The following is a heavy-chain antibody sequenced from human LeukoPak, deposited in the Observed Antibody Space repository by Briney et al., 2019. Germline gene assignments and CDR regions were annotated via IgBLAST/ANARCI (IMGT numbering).Heavy chain of an antibody. D-gene: IGHD2-15*01. Sequence: ASVKVSCKASGYTFANFGINWVRQAPGEGLEWMGWISAYNGNTNYAQKLQGRVTMTTDTSTSTAYMELRSLRSDDTAVYYCARDLIRYCSGGSCYSSNYWGQGTLVTVSS. CDR2: ISAYNGNT. CDR3: ARDLIRYCSGGSCYSSNY. V-gene: IGHV1-18*01. J-gene: IGHJ4*02. CDR1: GYTFANFG.